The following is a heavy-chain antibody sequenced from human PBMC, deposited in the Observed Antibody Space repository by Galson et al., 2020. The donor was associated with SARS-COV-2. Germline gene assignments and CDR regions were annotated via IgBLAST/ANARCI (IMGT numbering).Heavy chain of an antibody. V-gene: IGHV1-18*04. D-gene: IGHD2-15*01. CDR1: GYTFTSYG. CDR3: ARGHCSGGSCYFGF. CDR2: ISVYNGNT. J-gene: IGHJ4*02. Sequence: ASVKVSCKASGYTFTSYGISWVRQAPGQGLEWMGWISVYNGNTNYAQKLQGRVTMTTDTSTSTAYMELRSLRSDDTAVYYCARGHCSGGSCYFGFWGQGTLVTVSS.